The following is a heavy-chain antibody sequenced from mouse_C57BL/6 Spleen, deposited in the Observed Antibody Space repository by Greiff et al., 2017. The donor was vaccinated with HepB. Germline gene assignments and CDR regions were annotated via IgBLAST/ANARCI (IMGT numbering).Heavy chain of an antibody. CDR1: GYTFTDYY. V-gene: IGHV1-77*01. D-gene: IGHD2-4*01. CDR3: ACDYDMDFAY. J-gene: IGHJ3*01. Sequence: QVQLQQSGAELVKPGASVKISCKASGYTFTDYYINWVKQRPGQGLEWIGKLGPGSGCTYYNEKFKGNATLTADKSSSTTYMQLSSLTSDDSAVYFCACDYDMDFAYWGQGTLVTVSA. CDR2: LGPGSGCT.